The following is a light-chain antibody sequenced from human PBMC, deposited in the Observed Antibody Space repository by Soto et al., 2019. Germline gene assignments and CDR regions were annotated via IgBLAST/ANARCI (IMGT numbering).Light chain of an antibody. V-gene: IGLV2-8*01. CDR3: SSHAGSNNYV. J-gene: IGLJ1*01. CDR1: SSDVGGYNY. Sequence: QSALTQPPSASGSLGQSVTISCTGTSSDVGGYNYVSWYQLHPGKAPKLMIYAVSKRPSGVPDRFSGSKSGNTASLTVSGLQAEDEADYFCSSHAGSNNYVFGTGTKLTVL. CDR2: AVS.